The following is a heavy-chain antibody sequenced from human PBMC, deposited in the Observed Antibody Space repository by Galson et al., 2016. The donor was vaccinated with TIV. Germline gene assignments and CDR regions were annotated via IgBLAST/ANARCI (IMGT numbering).Heavy chain of an antibody. J-gene: IGHJ6*02. CDR1: GVTVSSYY. Sequence: SLRLSCAASGVTVSSYYMSWVRQAPGKGLEWVSVIYSGGSTYYADSVKGRFSISRDNSKNTLYLQMNSLRAEDTAVYYFARDYSGYDSGYFYYGMDVWGQGTTVTVSS. D-gene: IGHD5-12*01. V-gene: IGHV3-53*01. CDR3: ARDYSGYDSGYFYYGMDV. CDR2: IYSGGST.